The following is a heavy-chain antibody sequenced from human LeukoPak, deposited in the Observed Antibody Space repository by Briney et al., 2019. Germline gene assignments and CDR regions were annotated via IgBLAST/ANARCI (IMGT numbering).Heavy chain of an antibody. CDR3: ASNRDGYNL. J-gene: IGHJ4*02. V-gene: IGHV3-7*01. D-gene: IGHD5-24*01. Sequence: GGSLRLSCAASGFTFSSYGMHWVRQAPGKGLEWVANIKQDGSEEYYVDSVKGRFTISRDNAKNSLYLQMNSLRAEDTAVYYCASNRDGYNLWGQGTLVTVSS. CDR1: GFTFSSYG. CDR2: IKQDGSEE.